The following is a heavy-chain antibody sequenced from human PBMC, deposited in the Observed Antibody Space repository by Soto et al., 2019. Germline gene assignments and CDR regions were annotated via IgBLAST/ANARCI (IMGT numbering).Heavy chain of an antibody. J-gene: IGHJ3*01. D-gene: IGHD2-8*02. CDR1: GFSFSDNL. Sequence: QVQLVQSGAEVRKPGASVNISFRASGFSFSDNLINWVRQAPGQSLAWMGWINPDKGNTRYSQTFQGRVTIARHSSASIAYVEVSDLTTEDTAVYYCARNILSGGPSANDALDGWGQGTMVTVSS. CDR3: ARNILSGGPSANDALDG. V-gene: IGHV1-3*01. CDR2: INPDKGNT.